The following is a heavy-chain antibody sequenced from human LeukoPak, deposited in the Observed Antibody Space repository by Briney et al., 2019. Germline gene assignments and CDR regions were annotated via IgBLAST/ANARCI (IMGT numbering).Heavy chain of an antibody. D-gene: IGHD3-10*01. Sequence: PSETLSLTCTVSGGSISSYYWSWIRQPPGKGLEFIGYTYYSGSSGSTNYNPSLKSRVTISVDTSKNQFSLRLTSVTAADTAVYYCARLSAYYYGSGNYYNPYYFDYWGQGALVTVSS. CDR1: GGSISSYY. J-gene: IGHJ4*02. CDR2: TYYSGSSGST. CDR3: ARLSAYYYGSGNYYNPYYFDY. V-gene: IGHV4-59*08.